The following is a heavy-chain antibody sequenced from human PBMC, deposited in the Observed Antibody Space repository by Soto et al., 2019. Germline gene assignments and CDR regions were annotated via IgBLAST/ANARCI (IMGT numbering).Heavy chain of an antibody. Sequence: QVQLVQSGAEVKKPGASVKVSCKASGYTFTGYYMHWVRQAPGQGLEWMGWINPNSGGTNYAQKFQGRVTMTRDTSISTAYMERSRLRSDDTAVYYCARGKGGIAVAGTRFAPWGQGTLVTVSS. V-gene: IGHV1-2*02. CDR2: INPNSGGT. D-gene: IGHD6-19*01. J-gene: IGHJ5*02. CDR3: ARGKGGIAVAGTRFAP. CDR1: GYTFTGYY.